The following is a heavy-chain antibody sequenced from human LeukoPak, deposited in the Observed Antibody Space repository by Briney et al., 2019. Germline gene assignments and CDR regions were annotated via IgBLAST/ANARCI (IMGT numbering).Heavy chain of an antibody. V-gene: IGHV3-53*01. J-gene: IGHJ5*02. Sequence: GGSLRLSCAASGFTVSNIYISWVRQAPGQGLEWVSVTYRGDATNYAESVKGRFSISRDNSKNTLYLQMNSLRAEDTAVYYCARDHGSPYSSGWYIGKNWFDPWGQGTLVTVSS. D-gene: IGHD6-19*01. CDR2: TYRGDAT. CDR3: ARDHGSPYSSGWYIGKNWFDP. CDR1: GFTVSNIY.